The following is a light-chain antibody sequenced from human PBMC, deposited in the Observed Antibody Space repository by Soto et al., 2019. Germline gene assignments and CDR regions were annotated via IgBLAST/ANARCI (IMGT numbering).Light chain of an antibody. CDR3: SSYTGSNNPYV. CDR2: EVT. Sequence: QSVLTQPPSASGSPGQSATISCTGTSGDIGGYDYVSWYQQHPGKAPKLMIYEVTKRPLGVPDRFSGSKSGNTASLTVSGLQAEDDADYYCSSYTGSNNPYVFGTGTKVTVL. CDR1: SGDIGGYDY. V-gene: IGLV2-8*01. J-gene: IGLJ1*01.